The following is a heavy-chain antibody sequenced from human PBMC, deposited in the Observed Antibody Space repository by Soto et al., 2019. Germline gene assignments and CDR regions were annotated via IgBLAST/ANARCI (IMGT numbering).Heavy chain of an antibody. Sequence: GGSLRLSCAASGFSFTNFAMSWGRQAPGKGLEWVAGIGASGDITWYADSVKGRLSIYRDNSKNTLYLQLNSLRFEDTAVYYCAKDDFTDRGDDYFDYWGPGTLVTVSS. CDR1: GFSFTNFA. CDR2: IGASGDIT. J-gene: IGHJ4*02. V-gene: IGHV3-23*01. D-gene: IGHD2-21*02. CDR3: AKDDFTDRGDDYFDY.